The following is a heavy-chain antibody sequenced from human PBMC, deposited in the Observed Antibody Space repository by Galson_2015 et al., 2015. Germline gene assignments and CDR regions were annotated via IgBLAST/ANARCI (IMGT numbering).Heavy chain of an antibody. V-gene: IGHV7-4-1*02. CDR1: GYTFTSYA. J-gene: IGHJ4*02. CDR2: INTNTGSP. D-gene: IGHD5-24*01. Sequence: SVKVSCKASGYTFTSYAMNWVRQAPGQGLEWMGWINTNTGSPTYAQGFTGRFVFSLDTSVSTAYLQISSLKAEDTAVYYCARGERRDGYNYWYYFDYWGQGTLVTVSS. CDR3: ARGERRDGYNYWYYFDY.